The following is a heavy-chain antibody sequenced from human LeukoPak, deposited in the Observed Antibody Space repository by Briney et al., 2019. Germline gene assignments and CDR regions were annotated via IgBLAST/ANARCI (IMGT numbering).Heavy chain of an antibody. CDR2: IYYSGST. J-gene: IGHJ4*02. Sequence: SETLSLTCTVSGGSISSGDYYWSGIRQPPGKGLEGNGYIYYSGSTYYNPSLTSRVTISVDTSKNHCSLKLSSVTAADTAVYYWGRSWRRHVLDYWGQGTLVTVSS. V-gene: IGHV4-30-4*08. CDR1: GGSISSGDYY. D-gene: IGHD3-3*01. CDR3: GRSWRRHVLDY.